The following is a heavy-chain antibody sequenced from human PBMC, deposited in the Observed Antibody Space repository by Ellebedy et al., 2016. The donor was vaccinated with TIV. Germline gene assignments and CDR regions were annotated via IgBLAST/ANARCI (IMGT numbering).Heavy chain of an antibody. J-gene: IGHJ4*02. V-gene: IGHV3-72*01. D-gene: IGHD1-1*01. CDR1: GFSFSDHY. CDR3: ARGATHTTDWGAA. CDR2: IRRKANGGTA. Sequence: PGGSLRLSCAASGFSFSDHYMDWVRQAPGKGLEWVGFIRRKANGGTAEYAASVKGRFIISRDDSKNSLYLQMNSLRAEDTAIYYCARGATHTTDWGAAWGQGTLVTVSS.